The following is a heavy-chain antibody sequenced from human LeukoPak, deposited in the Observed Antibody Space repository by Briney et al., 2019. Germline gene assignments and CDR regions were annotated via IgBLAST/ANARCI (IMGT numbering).Heavy chain of an antibody. V-gene: IGHV1-46*01. CDR2: INPSGGST. J-gene: IGHJ4*02. D-gene: IGHD2-2*01. Sequence: GASVKVSCKASGYTFTSYYMHWVRQAPGQGLEWMGIINPSGGSTSYAQKFQGRVTMTRDMSTSTVYMELSSLRSEDTAVYYCASLAEYCSSTSCSRGYYWGQGTLVTVSS. CDR3: ASLAEYCSSTSCSRGYY. CDR1: GYTFTSYY.